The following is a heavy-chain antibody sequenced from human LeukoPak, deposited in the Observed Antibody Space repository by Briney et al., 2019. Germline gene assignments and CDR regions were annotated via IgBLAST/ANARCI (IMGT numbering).Heavy chain of an antibody. V-gene: IGHV3-23*01. Sequence: GGSLRLSCVASGFTFSSDTMSWVRQAPGKALEWVSSVTESGGITSYADSVKGRFTISRDNSKNTLYLQMNSLRADDTATYYCAKGSSGNYYYWGQGTLVSVSS. CDR1: GFTFSSDT. CDR2: VTESGGIT. CDR3: AKGSSGNYYY. J-gene: IGHJ4*02. D-gene: IGHD3-10*01.